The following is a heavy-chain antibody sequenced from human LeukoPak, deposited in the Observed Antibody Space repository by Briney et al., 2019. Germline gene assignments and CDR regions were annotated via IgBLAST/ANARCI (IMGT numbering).Heavy chain of an antibody. CDR1: GYRFPIYW. V-gene: IGHV5-51*01. D-gene: IGHD2-2*01. CDR3: ARLHIVVVPAANLGGWFDP. Sequence: GESLKISCKGSGYRFPIYWIGWVRQMPGKGLEWMGIIYPGDSDTRYSPSFQGQVTISADKSISTAYLQWSSLKASDTAMYYCARLHIVVVPAANLGGWFDPWGQGTLVTVSS. CDR2: IYPGDSDT. J-gene: IGHJ5*02.